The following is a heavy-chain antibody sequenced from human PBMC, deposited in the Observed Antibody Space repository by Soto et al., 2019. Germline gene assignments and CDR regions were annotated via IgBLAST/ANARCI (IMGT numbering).Heavy chain of an antibody. Sequence: PGESLKISCKGSGYSFTSYWIGWVRQMPGKGLEWMGIIYPGDSDTRYSPSFQGQVTISADKSISTAYLQWSSLKASDTAMYYCARSYGSGSYNAYYGMDVWGQGTTVTVSS. V-gene: IGHV5-51*01. CDR1: GYSFTSYW. D-gene: IGHD3-10*01. J-gene: IGHJ6*02. CDR3: ARSYGSGSYNAYYGMDV. CDR2: IYPGDSDT.